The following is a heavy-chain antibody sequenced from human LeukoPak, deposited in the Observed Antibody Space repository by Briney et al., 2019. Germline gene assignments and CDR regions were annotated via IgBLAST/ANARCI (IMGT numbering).Heavy chain of an antibody. CDR1: GGSISDSSFY. V-gene: IGHV4-39*01. D-gene: IGHD6-13*01. J-gene: IGHJ4*02. CDR3: ARCLATGGRVSFDY. CDR2: VHSSGNT. Sequence: SETPSLTCTVSGGSISDSSFYWGWIRQPPGKGLEWIGSVHSSGNTNYAPSLNSRVTLSVDTSENQFSLKLTSVTAADTAVYYCARCLATGGRVSFDYWGQGTLVTVSS.